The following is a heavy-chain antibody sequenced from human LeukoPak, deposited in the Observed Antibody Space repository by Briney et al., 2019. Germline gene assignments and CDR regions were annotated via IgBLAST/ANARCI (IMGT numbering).Heavy chain of an antibody. CDR2: IKKDGSEM. D-gene: IGHD5-18*01. J-gene: IGHJ4*02. CDR1: GFTFSSYW. Sequence: PGGSLRLSCAASGFTFSSYWMSWVRQAPGNGLEWVAKIKKDGSEMYYVDSVKGRFTISRDNAKNSLYLQMNSLRAEDTAVYYCARDQWDTAMVYFDYWGQGTLVTVSS. V-gene: IGHV3-7*04. CDR3: ARDQWDTAMVYFDY.